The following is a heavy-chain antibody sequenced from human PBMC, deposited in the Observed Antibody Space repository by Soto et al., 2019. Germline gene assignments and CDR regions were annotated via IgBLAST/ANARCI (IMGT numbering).Heavy chain of an antibody. CDR1: GDSVRSSSYW. Sequence: PSETLSLTCIVSGDSVRSSSYWRGWIRQPPGKGPEWIASVYNSVSTHYNPSLRSRVTISVDTSENQFSLKLSSVTAADTAVYYCARHLRRDVYSPFAWGQGTLVTVSS. J-gene: IGHJ5*02. CDR2: VYNSVST. V-gene: IGHV4-39*01. D-gene: IGHD4-4*01. CDR3: ARHLRRDVYSPFA.